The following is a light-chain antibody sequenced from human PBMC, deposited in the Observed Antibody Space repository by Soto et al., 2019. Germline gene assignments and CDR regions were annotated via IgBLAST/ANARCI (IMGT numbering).Light chain of an antibody. CDR2: AAS. V-gene: IGKV1-39*01. CDR3: QQSYSKTLT. J-gene: IGKJ4*01. CDR1: QSISSY. Sequence: FPVYLSPVALSPSVGHRGTITCRASQSISSYLNWYQQKPGKAHKLLIYAASSLQSGVPSRFSGSGSGTDFTLTISRLQPEDFATYYCQQSYSKTLTFAGGTKVDIK.